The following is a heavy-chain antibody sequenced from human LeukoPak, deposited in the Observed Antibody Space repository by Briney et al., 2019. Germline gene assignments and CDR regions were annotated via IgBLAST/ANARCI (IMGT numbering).Heavy chain of an antibody. D-gene: IGHD3-3*01. Sequence: GGSLRLSCAASGFAFSSYGMHWVRQAPGKGLEWVAVISYDGSNKYYADSVKGRSTISRDNSKNTLYLQMNSLRAEDTAVYYCAKDMRVTIPKYYFDYWGQGTLVTVSS. CDR2: ISYDGSNK. J-gene: IGHJ4*02. CDR3: AKDMRVTIPKYYFDY. CDR1: GFAFSSYG. V-gene: IGHV3-30*18.